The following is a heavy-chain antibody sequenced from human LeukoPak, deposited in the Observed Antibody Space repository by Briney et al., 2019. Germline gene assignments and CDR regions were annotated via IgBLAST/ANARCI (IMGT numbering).Heavy chain of an antibody. D-gene: IGHD2-2*01. CDR2: IYTSGST. J-gene: IGHJ6*03. Sequence: PSETLSLTCTVSGGSISSYYWSWIRQPAGKGLEWIGRIYTSGSTNYNPSLKSRGTISVDTSKNQFSLKLSSVTAADTAVYYCARDREDIVVVPAAHKHYYYYYMDVWGKGTTVTVSS. CDR3: ARDREDIVVVPAAHKHYYYYYMDV. CDR1: GGSISSYY. V-gene: IGHV4-4*07.